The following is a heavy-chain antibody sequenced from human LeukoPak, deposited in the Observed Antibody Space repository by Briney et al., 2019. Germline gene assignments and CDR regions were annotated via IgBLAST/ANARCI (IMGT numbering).Heavy chain of an antibody. CDR2: ISAYNGNT. Sequence: ASVKVSCKASGYTFTSYGISWVRQAPGQGLEWMGWISAYNGNTNYAQKLQGRVTMTTDTSTDTAYMELSSLRSEDTAVYYCAVTPGIAVAGRDYWGQGTLVTVSS. CDR3: AVTPGIAVAGRDY. D-gene: IGHD6-19*01. CDR1: GYTFTSYG. J-gene: IGHJ4*02. V-gene: IGHV1-18*01.